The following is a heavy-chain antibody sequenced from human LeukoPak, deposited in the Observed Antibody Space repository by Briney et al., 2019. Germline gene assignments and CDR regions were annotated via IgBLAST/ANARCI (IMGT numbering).Heavy chain of an antibody. D-gene: IGHD2-21*02. CDR2: ISGSGGST. Sequence: GGSLRLSCAASGFTFSSYAMSWVRQAPGKGLEWVSAISGSGGSTYYADSVKGRFTISRDNAKNSLYLQMNSLRAEDTAVYYCARDLRGVTHYFDHWGQGTLVTVSS. J-gene: IGHJ4*02. V-gene: IGHV3-23*01. CDR1: GFTFSSYA. CDR3: ARDLRGVTHYFDH.